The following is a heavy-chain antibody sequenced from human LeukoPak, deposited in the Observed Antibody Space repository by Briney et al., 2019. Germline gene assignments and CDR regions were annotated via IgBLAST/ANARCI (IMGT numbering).Heavy chain of an antibody. J-gene: IGHJ5*02. V-gene: IGHV3-23*01. CDR2: ISGSGGST. CDR3: AKDPHSGYLNYFDP. CDR1: GFTFSSYA. Sequence: GGSLRLSCAASGFTFSSYAMSWVRQAPGKGLEWVSAISGSGGSTYYADSVKGRFTISRDNSKNTLYLQMNSLRAEDAAVYYCAKDPHSGYLNYFDPWGQGPLVTVSS. D-gene: IGHD5-12*01.